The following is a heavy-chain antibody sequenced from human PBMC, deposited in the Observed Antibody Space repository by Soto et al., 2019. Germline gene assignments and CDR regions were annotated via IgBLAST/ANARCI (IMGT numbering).Heavy chain of an antibody. CDR1: GFTFSRHA. V-gene: IGHV3-23*01. D-gene: IGHD3-22*01. CDR2: LSDSGASI. Sequence: GGSLRLSCTASGFTFSRHAMTWVRQAPGKGLEWVSGLSDSGASIYYADSVKGRFTISRDNAKNSLSLQMNSLRAEGTAVYYCARDDYPYYDDSSGYHFDYWGQGTLVTVSS. CDR3: ARDDYPYYDDSSGYHFDY. J-gene: IGHJ4*02.